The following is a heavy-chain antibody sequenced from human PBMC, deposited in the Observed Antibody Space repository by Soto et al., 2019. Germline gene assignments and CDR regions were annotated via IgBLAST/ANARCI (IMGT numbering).Heavy chain of an antibody. J-gene: IGHJ6*02. V-gene: IGHV1-69*06. CDR1: GGTFSSYA. CDR2: IIPIFGPA. CDR3: ARNNYYYYGMDV. Sequence: QVQLVQSGAEVKKPGSSVKVSCKASGGTFSSYAISWVRQAPGQGLEWMGGIIPIFGPANYAQKFQGRVTITADKSTSTAYMELSSLRSEDTAVYYWARNNYYYYGMDVWGQGTTVTVSS.